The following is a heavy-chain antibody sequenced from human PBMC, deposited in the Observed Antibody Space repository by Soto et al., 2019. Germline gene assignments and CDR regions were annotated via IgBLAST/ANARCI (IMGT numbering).Heavy chain of an antibody. V-gene: IGHV3-15*01. CDR2: IKSKTDGGTT. CDR3: TTDPPIVVVVAPHV. Sequence: PGGSLRLSCAASGFTFSNAWMSWVRQAPGKGLEWVGRIKSKTDGGTTDYAAPVKGRFTISRDDSKNTLYLQMNSLKTEDTAVYYCTTDPPIVVVVAPHVWGQGTTVTVSS. D-gene: IGHD2-15*01. CDR1: GFTFSNAW. J-gene: IGHJ6*02.